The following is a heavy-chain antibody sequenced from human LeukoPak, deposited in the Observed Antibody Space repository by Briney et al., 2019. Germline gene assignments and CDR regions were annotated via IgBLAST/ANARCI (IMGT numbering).Heavy chain of an antibody. D-gene: IGHD6-19*01. CDR2: INHSGST. V-gene: IGHV4-34*01. CDR3: ARDPGWAVADHDAFDI. CDR1: GGSFSGYY. J-gene: IGHJ3*02. Sequence: PSETLSLTCAVYGGSFSGYYWSWIRQPPGKGLEWIGEINHSGSTNYNPSLKSRVTISVDTSKNQFSLQLNSVTPEDTAVYYCARDPGWAVADHDAFDIWGQGTMVTVSS.